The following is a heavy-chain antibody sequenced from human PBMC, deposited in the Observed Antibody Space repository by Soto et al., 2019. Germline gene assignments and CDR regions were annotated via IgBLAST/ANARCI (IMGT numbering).Heavy chain of an antibody. D-gene: IGHD3-10*01. CDR3: ARGTMVRGAPSHYYGMDV. J-gene: IGHJ6*02. V-gene: IGHV3-30-3*01. Sequence: QVQLVESGGGVVQPGRSLRLSCAASGFTFSSYAMHWVRQAPGKGLEWVAVISYDGSNKYYADSVKGRFTISRDNSKNTLYLQMNSLRAEDTAVYYCARGTMVRGAPSHYYGMDVWGQGTTVTVSS. CDR2: ISYDGSNK. CDR1: GFTFSSYA.